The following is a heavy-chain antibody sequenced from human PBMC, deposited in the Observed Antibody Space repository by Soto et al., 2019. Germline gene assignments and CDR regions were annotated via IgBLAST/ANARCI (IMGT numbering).Heavy chain of an antibody. CDR2: ISSRDGRT. J-gene: IGHJ6*02. CDR1: GFTFSNYF. CDR3: AKDLHWYGMDV. D-gene: IGHD2-8*02. Sequence: EVQLLESGGGLVQPGGSLRLSCVASGFTFSNYFMNWVRQAPGKGLQWVSDISSRDGRTHYTDSVSGRFTISRDNSKNTLYLQMNSLRAEDTAVYYCAKDLHWYGMDVWGQGTTVTVSS. V-gene: IGHV3-23*01.